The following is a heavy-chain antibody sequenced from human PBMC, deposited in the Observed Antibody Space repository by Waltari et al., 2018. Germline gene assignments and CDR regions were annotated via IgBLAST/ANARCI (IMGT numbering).Heavy chain of an antibody. CDR1: GGSISSSRYY. CDR3: ATYSSGWYYFDY. V-gene: IGHV4-39*07. CDR2: IYYSGST. Sequence: QLQLQESGPGLVKPSETLSLTCTVSGGSISSSRYYWGWIRQPPGKGLEWIGSIYYSGSTYYNPSLKSRVTISVDTSKNQFSLKLSSVTAADTAVYYCATYSSGWYYFDYWGQGTLVTVSS. D-gene: IGHD6-19*01. J-gene: IGHJ4*02.